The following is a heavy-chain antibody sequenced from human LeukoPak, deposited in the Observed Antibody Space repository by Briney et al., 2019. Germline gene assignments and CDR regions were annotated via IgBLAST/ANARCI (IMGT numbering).Heavy chain of an antibody. D-gene: IGHD3-3*01. CDR3: AKDLAPHTIFGVAIHY. Sequence: GGSLRLSCAASGFTFSSYAMSWVRQAPVKGLEWVSIISGSGGSTYYAGSVKGRFTISRDNSKNTLYLQMNSLRAEDTAIYYCAKDLAPHTIFGVAIHYWGQGTLVTVSS. J-gene: IGHJ4*02. V-gene: IGHV3-23*01. CDR2: ISGSGGST. CDR1: GFTFSSYA.